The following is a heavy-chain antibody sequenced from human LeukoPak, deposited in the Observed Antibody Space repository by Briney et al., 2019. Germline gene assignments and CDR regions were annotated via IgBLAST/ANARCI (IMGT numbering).Heavy chain of an antibody. Sequence: GGSLRLSCAASGFTFSNYPMHWVRQAPGKGLESVSAVSSNGASTYYENSVKDRFIVSRDNSKNTLYLQLSRLRAEDTAVYYCAREISRGFDIWGQGTMVTVSS. J-gene: IGHJ3*02. V-gene: IGHV3-64*01. CDR2: VSSNGAST. CDR3: AREISRGFDI. CDR1: GFTFSNYP. D-gene: IGHD2/OR15-2a*01.